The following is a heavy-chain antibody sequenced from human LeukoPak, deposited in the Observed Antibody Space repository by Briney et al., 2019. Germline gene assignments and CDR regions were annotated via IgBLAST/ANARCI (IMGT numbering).Heavy chain of an antibody. CDR2: ISGSGGST. Sequence: PGGSLRLSCAASGFTFSSYAMSWVRQAPGKGLEWVSAISGSGGSTFYADSVKGRFTISRDNSKNTLYLQMNSLRAEDTAVYYCAKGRIQVSALYYYYGMDVWGQGTTVTVSS. V-gene: IGHV3-23*01. J-gene: IGHJ6*02. CDR1: GFTFSSYA. D-gene: IGHD5-18*01. CDR3: AKGRIQVSALYYYYGMDV.